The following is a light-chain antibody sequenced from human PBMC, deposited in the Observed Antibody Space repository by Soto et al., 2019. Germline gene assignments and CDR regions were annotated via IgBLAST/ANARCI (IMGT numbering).Light chain of an antibody. V-gene: IGKV3-15*01. CDR2: GAS. J-gene: IGKJ1*01. Sequence: EIVMTQSPATLSVSPGERATLSCRASQSVSSNLAWYQQKPGQAPRLLIYGASTRATGIPARFSGSGSGTEFTLTISSLQSEDFAVYYCQHRGPFGQGTKVDIK. CDR3: QHRGP. CDR1: QSVSSN.